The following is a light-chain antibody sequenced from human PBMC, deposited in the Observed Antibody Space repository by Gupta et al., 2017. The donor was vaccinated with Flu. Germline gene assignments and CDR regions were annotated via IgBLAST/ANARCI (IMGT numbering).Light chain of an antibody. V-gene: IGLV2-14*03. J-gene: IGLJ3*02. CDR3: SSYTTNSRV. CDR1: SSDVGGYNY. Sequence: QSALTQPASVSGSPGQSITISCTGTSSDVGGYNYVSWYQQHPGNVHLLIIYEVGHRPAGVSSRFSGSKSGTTASLTISGLQAEDEDDYYCSSYTTNSRVFGGGTKLTVL. CDR2: EVG.